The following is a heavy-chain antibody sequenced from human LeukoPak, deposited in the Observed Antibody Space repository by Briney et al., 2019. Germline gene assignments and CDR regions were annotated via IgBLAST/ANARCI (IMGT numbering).Heavy chain of an antibody. V-gene: IGHV4-59*01. CDR2: IYYSGYT. CDR3: ARDPSYYGSGSLDY. Sequence: SETLSLTCTVSGGSISSYYWSWIRQPPGKGPKWIGNIYYSGYTTYSPSLRSRVTISVDTSKNQFSLKLSSVTAADTAVYYCARDPSYYGSGSLDYWGQGTLVTVSS. D-gene: IGHD3-10*01. CDR1: GGSISSYY. J-gene: IGHJ4*02.